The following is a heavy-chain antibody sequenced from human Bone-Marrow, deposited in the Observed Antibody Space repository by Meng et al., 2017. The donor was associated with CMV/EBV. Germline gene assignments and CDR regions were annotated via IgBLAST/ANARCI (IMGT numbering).Heavy chain of an antibody. Sequence: SPKISCAASGFTFDDYAMHWVRQAPGKGLEWVSGISWNSGSIGYADSVKRRVTISRDNAKNSLYLQMNSLRAEDTAVYYCARDRKTTDYFDYWGRGTLVTVSS. V-gene: IGHV3-9*01. CDR3: ARDRKTTDYFDY. CDR1: GFTFDDYA. J-gene: IGHJ4*02. CDR2: ISWNSGSI. D-gene: IGHD1-14*01.